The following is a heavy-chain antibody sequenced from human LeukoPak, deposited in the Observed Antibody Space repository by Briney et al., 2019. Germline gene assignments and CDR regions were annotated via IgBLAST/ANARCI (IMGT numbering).Heavy chain of an antibody. V-gene: IGHV5-51*01. J-gene: IGHJ4*02. CDR1: GYSFTNYW. D-gene: IGHD2-8*01. CDR3: ARSPCYYFDY. CDR2: IHPGDSDT. Sequence: RGESLKISCKGSGYSFTNYWIGWVRQMPGKGLGWVGIIHPGDSDTRYSPTFQGQFTISIAKSITNAYLQWSSLKASDTAMYYCARSPCYYFDYWGQGTLVSVPS.